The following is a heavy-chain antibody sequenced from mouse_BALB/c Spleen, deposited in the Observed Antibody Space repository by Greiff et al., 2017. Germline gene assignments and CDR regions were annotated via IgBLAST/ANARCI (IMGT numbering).Heavy chain of an antibody. CDR1: GFSLTSYG. D-gene: IGHD2-14*01. CDR2: IWSGGST. CDR3: ARTYRYDGDLAY. Sequence: QVQLKESGPGLVQPSQSLSITCTVSGFSLTSYGVHWVRQSPGKGLEWLGVIWSGGSTDYNAAFISRLSISKDNSKSQVFFKMNSLQADDTAIYYCARTYRYDGDLAYWGQGTLVTVSA. V-gene: IGHV2-4-1*01. J-gene: IGHJ3*01.